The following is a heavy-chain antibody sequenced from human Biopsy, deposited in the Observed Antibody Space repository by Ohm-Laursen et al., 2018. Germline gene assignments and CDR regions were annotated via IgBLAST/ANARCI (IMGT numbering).Heavy chain of an antibody. D-gene: IGHD4-11*01. V-gene: IGHV4-59*01. J-gene: IGHJ6*02. Sequence: PGTLSLTCTVSGDSITSYFWNWIRQAPGKGLEWIGNIYYSVMTNYNPSLQSRVSISVDTSRNQVSLTLSSVTAADTAVYYCARDSGILNYGNFKYYHYYSMDVWGQGTKVTVSS. CDR3: ARDSGILNYGNFKYYHYYSMDV. CDR1: GDSITSYF. CDR2: IYYSVMT.